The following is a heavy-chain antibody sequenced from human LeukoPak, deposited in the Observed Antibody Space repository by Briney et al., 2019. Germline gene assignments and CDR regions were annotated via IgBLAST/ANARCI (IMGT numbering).Heavy chain of an antibody. V-gene: IGHV4-39*07. CDR1: GGSISSSSYY. CDR3: ARVGSNGIDY. CDR2: IYYSGST. Sequence: SETLSLTCTVSGGSISSSSYYWGWIRQPPGKGLEWIGSIYYSGSTYYNPSLKSRVTISVDTSKNQFSLKLSSVTAADTAVYYCARVGSNGIDYWGQGTLVTVSS. J-gene: IGHJ4*02. D-gene: IGHD2-15*01.